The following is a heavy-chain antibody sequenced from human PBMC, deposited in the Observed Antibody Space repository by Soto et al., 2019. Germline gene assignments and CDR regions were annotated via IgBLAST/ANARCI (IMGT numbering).Heavy chain of an antibody. CDR1: GGSISSGGYY. V-gene: IGHV4-31*03. J-gene: IGHJ4*02. CDR3: ARAGEYYDSSGQAYYFDY. Sequence: SPTLSLTCTVSGGSISSGGYYWRWIRQHPGKGLEWIGYLYHSGSTYYNPSLKSRVTISVDTSKNQFSLKLSSVTAADTAVYYCARAGEYYDSSGQAYYFDYLGQGTLVTVSS. CDR2: LYHSGST. D-gene: IGHD3-22*01.